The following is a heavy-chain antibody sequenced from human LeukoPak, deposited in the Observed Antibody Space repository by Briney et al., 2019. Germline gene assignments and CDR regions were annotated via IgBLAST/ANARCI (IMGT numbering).Heavy chain of an antibody. CDR2: IYYSGST. J-gene: IGHJ6*02. Sequence: PSETLSLTCTVSGGSISSGGYYWSWIRQHPGKGLEWIGYIYYSGSTYHNPSLKSRVTISVDTSKNQFSLKLSSVTAADTAVYYCARGSTYGSGSYYPAVDVWGQGTTVAVSS. D-gene: IGHD3-10*01. V-gene: IGHV4-31*03. CDR3: ARGSTYGSGSYYPAVDV. CDR1: GGSISSGGYY.